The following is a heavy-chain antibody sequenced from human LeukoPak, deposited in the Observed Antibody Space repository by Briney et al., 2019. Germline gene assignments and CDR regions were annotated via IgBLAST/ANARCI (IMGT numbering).Heavy chain of an antibody. D-gene: IGHD3-22*01. V-gene: IGHV3-21*01. CDR2: ISSYSTYI. Sequence: YSMNWVRQAPGKGLEWVSFISSYSTYIYYADSLKGRFTISRDNAKNSLYLQMNSLRAEDTAVYYCARDSFAGYDSSGYSSYDYWGQGTLVTVXS. CDR3: ARDSFAGYDSSGYSSYDY. CDR1: YS. J-gene: IGHJ4*02.